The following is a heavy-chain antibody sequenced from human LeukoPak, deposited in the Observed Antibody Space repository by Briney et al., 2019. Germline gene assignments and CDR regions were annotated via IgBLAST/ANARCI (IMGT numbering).Heavy chain of an antibody. V-gene: IGHV3-33*01. CDR1: GFSFSSYG. Sequence: GGSLRLSCAASGFSFSSYGMHWVRQAPGKGLEWVAVIWYDGSNIYYADSVKGRFTISRDNSKNTLYLQMNSLRAEDTAVYYCARGAGTVTDYWGQGTLVTVSS. CDR3: ARGAGTVTDY. D-gene: IGHD4-17*01. J-gene: IGHJ4*02. CDR2: IWYDGSNI.